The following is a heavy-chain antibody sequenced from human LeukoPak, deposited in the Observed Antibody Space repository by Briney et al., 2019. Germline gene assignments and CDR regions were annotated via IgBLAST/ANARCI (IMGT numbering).Heavy chain of an antibody. CDR3: ARVPNYYGSGSYDY. CDR2: INSDGSST. Sequence: GGSLRLSCAASGFTFSSYWSHWVRQAPGKGLVWVSRINSDGSSTSYADPVKGRFTISRDNAKKPLYLQMNSLRAEDTAVYYCARVPNYYGSGSYDYWGQGTLVTVSS. J-gene: IGHJ4*02. D-gene: IGHD3-10*01. CDR1: GFTFSSYW. V-gene: IGHV3-74*01.